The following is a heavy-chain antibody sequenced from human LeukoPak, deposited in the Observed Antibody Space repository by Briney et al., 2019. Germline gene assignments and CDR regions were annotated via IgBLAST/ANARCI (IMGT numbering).Heavy chain of an antibody. J-gene: IGHJ4*02. V-gene: IGHV7-4-1*02. CDR3: AREVRAFDY. Sequence: ASVKVSCKASGYTFTSYAMNWVRQAPGQGLEWMGWINTNTGNPTYAQGFTGRIVFSLDTSVSAAYLEISSLKAEDTAVYYCAREVRAFDYWGQGTLVTVSS. CDR2: INTNTGNP. CDR1: GYTFTSYA. D-gene: IGHD4-11*01.